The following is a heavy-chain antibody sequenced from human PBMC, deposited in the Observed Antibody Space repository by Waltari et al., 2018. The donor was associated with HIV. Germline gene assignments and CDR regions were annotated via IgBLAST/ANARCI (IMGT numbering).Heavy chain of an antibody. CDR2: IYYSGST. D-gene: IGHD4-17*01. CDR1: GGSISSGGYY. Sequence: QVQLQESGPGLVKPSQTLSLTCTVSGGSISSGGYYWSWIRQHPGKGLEWIGYIYYSGSTYYNPSLKSRVTISVDTSKNQFSLKLSSVTAADTAVYYCARGHYGGNLGYWYFDLWGRGTLVTVSS. CDR3: ARGHYGGNLGYWYFDL. V-gene: IGHV4-31*03. J-gene: IGHJ2*01.